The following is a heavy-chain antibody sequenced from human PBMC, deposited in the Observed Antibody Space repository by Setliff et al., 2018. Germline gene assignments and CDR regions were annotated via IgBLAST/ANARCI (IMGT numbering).Heavy chain of an antibody. CDR2: VYNTGTT. CDR1: GGSLSSSGYY. Sequence: SETLSLTCTVSGGSLSSSGYYWGWIRQPPGKGLEWIGRVYNTGTTNYNPSLKSRVTISISADTSNKSFSLNLFSVTAADTAVYYCAGRDYSGGDSWGHGTLVTVSS. D-gene: IGHD4-4*01. V-gene: IGHV4-39*02. CDR3: AGRDYSGGDS. J-gene: IGHJ5*01.